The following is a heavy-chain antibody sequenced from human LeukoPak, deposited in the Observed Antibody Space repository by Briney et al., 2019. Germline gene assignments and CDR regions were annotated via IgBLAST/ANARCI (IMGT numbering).Heavy chain of an antibody. Sequence: GGCLRLSCAASGFTFDDYGMGWVRQAPREGLEWVANIKQDGNEKYYVDSVKGRFTISRDNAKNSLYLQMNSLRAEDTAVYYCASGFDSRFFDKWGQGTLVTVSS. CDR2: IKQDGNEK. V-gene: IGHV3-7*01. J-gene: IGHJ4*02. D-gene: IGHD3-22*01. CDR1: GFTFDDYG. CDR3: ASGFDSRFFDK.